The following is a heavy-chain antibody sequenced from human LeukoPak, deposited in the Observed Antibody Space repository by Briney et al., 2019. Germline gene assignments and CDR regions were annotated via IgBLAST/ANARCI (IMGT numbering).Heavy chain of an antibody. CDR3: ARDGDNGDLYYFDS. Sequence: GRSLRLSCAASGFTFSSYGMHWVRQAPGKGLEWVAVISYDGSNKYYADSVKGRFTISRDNSKNTLYLQMNSLRAEDTAVYFCARDGDNGDLYYFDSWGQGTLVTVSS. CDR2: ISYDGSNK. CDR1: GFTFSSYG. D-gene: IGHD4-17*01. J-gene: IGHJ4*02. V-gene: IGHV3-30*03.